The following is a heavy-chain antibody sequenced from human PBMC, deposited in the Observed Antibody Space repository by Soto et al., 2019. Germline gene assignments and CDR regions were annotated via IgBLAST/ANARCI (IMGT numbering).Heavy chain of an antibody. J-gene: IGHJ3*02. Sequence: GESLKISCKGSGYSFTSYWISWVRQMPGKGLKWMGRIDPSDSYTNYSPSFQGHVTISADKSISTAYLQWSSLKASDTATYYCARRITMIVYDAFDIWGQGTMVTVSS. V-gene: IGHV5-10-1*01. CDR2: IDPSDSYT. CDR1: GYSFTSYW. CDR3: ARRITMIVYDAFDI. D-gene: IGHD3-22*01.